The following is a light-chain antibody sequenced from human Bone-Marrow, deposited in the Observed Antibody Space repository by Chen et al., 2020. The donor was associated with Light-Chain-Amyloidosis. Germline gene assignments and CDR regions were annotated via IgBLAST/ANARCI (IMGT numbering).Light chain of an antibody. CDR1: IGSIATNY. V-gene: IGLV6-57*01. Sequence: FILTPPHSVSESPGKTVILSCPRSIGSIATNYVQWYHQRPGSSPTTVIYEDDQRPSGVPDRFSGSIDRSSKSASRTSSGLKTEDEADYYCQSYQGSSQGVFGGGTKLTVL. CDR2: EDD. CDR3: QSYQGSSQGV. J-gene: IGLJ3*02.